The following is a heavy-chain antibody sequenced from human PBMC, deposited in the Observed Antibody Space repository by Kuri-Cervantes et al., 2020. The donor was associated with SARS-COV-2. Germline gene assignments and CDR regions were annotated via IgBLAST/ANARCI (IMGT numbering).Heavy chain of an antibody. D-gene: IGHD4-11*01. J-gene: IGHJ4*02. CDR2: INPSGGST. V-gene: IGHV1-46*01. Sequence: ASVKVSCKASGYTFTSYYMHWVRQAPGQGLEWMGIINPSGGSTSYAQKFQGRVTMTRDTSTSTVYMELSRLRSDDTAVYYCARERRVTTRFDYWGQGTLVTVSS. CDR1: GYTFTSYY. CDR3: ARERRVTTRFDY.